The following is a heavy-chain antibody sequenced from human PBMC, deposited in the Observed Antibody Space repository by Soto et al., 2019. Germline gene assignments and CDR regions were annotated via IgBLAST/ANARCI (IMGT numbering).Heavy chain of an antibody. CDR2: FDPEDGET. CDR3: ATKAIVVVVAVRHDAFDI. Sequence: ASVKVSCKVSGYTLTELSMHWVRQAPGKGLEWMGGFDPEDGETIYAQKFQGRVTMTEDTSTDTAYMELSSLRSEDTAVYYCATKAIVVVVAVRHDAFDIWGQGTMVTVSS. V-gene: IGHV1-24*01. CDR1: GYTLTELS. J-gene: IGHJ3*02. D-gene: IGHD2-15*01.